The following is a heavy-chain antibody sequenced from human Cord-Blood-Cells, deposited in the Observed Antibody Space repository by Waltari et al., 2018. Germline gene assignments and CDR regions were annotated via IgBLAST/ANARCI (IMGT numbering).Heavy chain of an antibody. CDR3: ARDRRGPVPAAIHTYYFDY. CDR1: GGSISSGGYY. D-gene: IGHD2-2*01. Sequence: QVQLQESGPGLVKPSQTLSLTCTVSGGSISSGGYYWSWIPQHPGQGLEWIGYIYYSGSTYYNPSLKSRVTISVDTSKNQFSLKLSSVTAADTAVYYCARDRRGPVPAAIHTYYFDYWGQGTLVTVSS. J-gene: IGHJ4*02. V-gene: IGHV4-31*03. CDR2: IYYSGST.